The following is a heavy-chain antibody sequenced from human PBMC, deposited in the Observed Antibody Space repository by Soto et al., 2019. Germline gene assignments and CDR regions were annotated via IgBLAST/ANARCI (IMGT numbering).Heavy chain of an antibody. D-gene: IGHD2-2*02. CDR1: GFTFSNYS. J-gene: IGHJ6*02. V-gene: IGHV3-21*01. CDR2: IGSRSDI. CDR3: AREYTAWPLAYGLDV. Sequence: SLRLSCVGSGFTFSNYSINWVRQAPGKGLEWVSSIGSRSDIYYADSVKGRFTISRDNAKNSVSLQMNSLRAEDTAVYYCAREYTAWPLAYGLDVWGQGTTVTVSS.